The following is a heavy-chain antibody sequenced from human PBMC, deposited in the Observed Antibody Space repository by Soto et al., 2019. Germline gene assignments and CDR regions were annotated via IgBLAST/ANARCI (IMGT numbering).Heavy chain of an antibody. J-gene: IGHJ4*02. Sequence: EVQLVDSGGGLVQPGGSLRLSCAASGFTFSSYTMNWVRQAPGKGLEWISYISSSIRTIYYADSVKGRFTISRDNARNSLYLQMTSLRDEDTAVYYCARVPTGALDYWRQGNLVTVPS. D-gene: IGHD7-27*01. CDR1: GFTFSSYT. CDR3: ARVPTGALDY. CDR2: ISSSIRTI. V-gene: IGHV3-48*02.